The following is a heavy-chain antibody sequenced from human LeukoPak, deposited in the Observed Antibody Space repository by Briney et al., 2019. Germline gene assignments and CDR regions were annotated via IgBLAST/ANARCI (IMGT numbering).Heavy chain of an antibody. D-gene: IGHD4-17*01. J-gene: IGHJ4*02. CDR2: INPNSGGT. Sequence: ASVKVSCKASGYDFTGYSMHWVRQAPGQGLEWMGWINPNSGGTNYSQEFQGRVTVTRDTSISTAYMELSRLISDDTAVYYCARGSYDYGLGYWGQGTLVTVSS. CDR1: GYDFTGYS. V-gene: IGHV1-2*02. CDR3: ARGSYDYGLGY.